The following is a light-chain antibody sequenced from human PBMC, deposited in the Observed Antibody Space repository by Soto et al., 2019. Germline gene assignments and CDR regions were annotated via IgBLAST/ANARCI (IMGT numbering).Light chain of an antibody. CDR3: AAWDSSLGGPA. Sequence: QSVLTQPPSASATPGQRVTISCSGSDSSIGSKYVYWYQQLPGTAPKLLMYRNNQRPSGVPDRFSGSKSGTSASLAINGLRSEDEADYYCAAWDSSLGGPAFGGGTQLTVL. CDR2: RNN. J-gene: IGLJ2*01. V-gene: IGLV1-47*01. CDR1: DSSIGSKY.